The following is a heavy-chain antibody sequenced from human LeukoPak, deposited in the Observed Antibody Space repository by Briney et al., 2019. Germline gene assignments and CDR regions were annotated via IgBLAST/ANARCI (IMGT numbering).Heavy chain of an antibody. CDR3: ARRGIWDLQIGNWFDP. V-gene: IGHV4-39*01. CDR2: IYSSGNS. J-gene: IGHJ5*02. CDR1: GVSLTTNSYR. D-gene: IGHD3-16*01. Sequence: TPSETLSLTCSISGVSLTTNSYRWGWIRQSPGKGLEWIVSIYSSGNSYYNPSLKTRATISPDTSKNQYSLWLTSVTAADTAIYYCARRGIWDLQIGNWFDPWGQGILVIVSS.